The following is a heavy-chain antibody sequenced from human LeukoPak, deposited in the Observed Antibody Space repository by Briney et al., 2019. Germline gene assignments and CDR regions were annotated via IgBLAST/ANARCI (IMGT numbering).Heavy chain of an antibody. V-gene: IGHV5-51*01. Sequence: GESLKISCKTSGYIFTDYWIGWVRQMPGKGLEWMGIIYPSYSHTIYSPSFQGQVTISVDKSTTTAYLQWSSLQASDSAMYYCGRAGFDYWAQGTLVTVSS. CDR1: GYIFTDYW. CDR2: IYPSYSHT. CDR3: GRAGFDY. J-gene: IGHJ4*02.